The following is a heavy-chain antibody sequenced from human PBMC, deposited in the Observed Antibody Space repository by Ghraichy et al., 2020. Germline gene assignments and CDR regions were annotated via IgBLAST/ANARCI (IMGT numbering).Heavy chain of an antibody. V-gene: IGHV3-33*01. CDR2: IWYDGSNK. CDR1: GFTFSSYG. Sequence: GGSLRLSCAASGFTFSSYGMHWVRQAPGKGLEWVAVIWYDGSNKYYADSVKGRFTISRDNSKNTLYLQMNSLRAEDTAVYYCARDQDRGFAFDIWGQGTMVTVSS. J-gene: IGHJ3*02. D-gene: IGHD5-12*01. CDR3: ARDQDRGFAFDI.